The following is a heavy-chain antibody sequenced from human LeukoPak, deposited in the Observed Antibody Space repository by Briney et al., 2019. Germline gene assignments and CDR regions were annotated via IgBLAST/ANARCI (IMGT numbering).Heavy chain of an antibody. V-gene: IGHV4-59*01. J-gene: IGHJ3*02. Sequence: PSETLSLTCTVSGGSTSSYYWSWIRQPPGKGLEWIGYIYYSGSTNYNPSLKSRVTISVDTSKNQFSLKLSSVTAADTAVYYCARDRSSYDAFDIWGQGTMVTVSS. CDR3: ARDRSSYDAFDI. CDR2: IYYSGST. CDR1: GGSTSSYY. D-gene: IGHD3-3*01.